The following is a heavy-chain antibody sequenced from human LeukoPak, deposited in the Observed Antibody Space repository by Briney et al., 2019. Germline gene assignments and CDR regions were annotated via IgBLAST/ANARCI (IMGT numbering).Heavy chain of an antibody. D-gene: IGHD6-19*01. Sequence: GGSLRLSCAASGFTFSSYAMSWVRQAPGKGLEWVSAISGSGGSTYYADSVKGRFTISRDNSKNTLYLQMNSLRAEDTAVYYGATGGYSSGWRDAFDIWGQGTMVTVSS. V-gene: IGHV3-23*01. CDR2: ISGSGGST. CDR3: ATGGYSSGWRDAFDI. CDR1: GFTFSSYA. J-gene: IGHJ3*02.